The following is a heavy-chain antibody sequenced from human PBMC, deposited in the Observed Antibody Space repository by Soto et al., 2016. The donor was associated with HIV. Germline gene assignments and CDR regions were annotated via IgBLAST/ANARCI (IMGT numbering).Heavy chain of an antibody. V-gene: IGHV3-23*01. D-gene: IGHD3-16*02. CDR1: GFTFSSYA. CDR3: AKGSMITFGGVITLEGDAFDI. CDR2: LSGSGDSS. J-gene: IGHJ3*02. Sequence: DVQLLESGGGLVQPGGSLRLSCVVSGFTFSSYAMSWVRQATGERLEWVSTLSGSGDSSYYADSVKGRFIISRDNSKSTLYLQMNSLRADDTAIYYCAKGSMITFGGVITLEGDAFDIWGQGTMVTVSS.